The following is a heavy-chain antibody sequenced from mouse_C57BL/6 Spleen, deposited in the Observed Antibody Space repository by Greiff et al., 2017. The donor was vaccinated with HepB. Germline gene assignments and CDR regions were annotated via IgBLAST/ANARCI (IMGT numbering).Heavy chain of an antibody. CDR2: IDPNSGGT. CDR1: GYTFTSYW. Sequence: QVHVKQPGAELVKPGASVKLSCKASGYTFTSYWMHWVKQRPGRGLEWSGRIDPNSGGTKYNEKFKSKATLTVDKPSSTAYMQLSSLTSEDSAVYYCARSRDYYGSSPWYFDVWGTGTTVTVSS. J-gene: IGHJ1*03. CDR3: ARSRDYYGSSPWYFDV. V-gene: IGHV1-72*01. D-gene: IGHD1-1*01.